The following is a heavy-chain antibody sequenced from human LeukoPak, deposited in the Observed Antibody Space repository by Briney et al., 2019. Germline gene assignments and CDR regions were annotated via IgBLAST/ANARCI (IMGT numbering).Heavy chain of an antibody. CDR2: ISYDGSNK. J-gene: IGHJ4*02. V-gene: IGHV3-30-3*01. CDR3: ARDVGLYYYDSRGGGY. CDR1: GFTFSSYA. D-gene: IGHD3-22*01. Sequence: GGSLRLSCAASGFTFSSYAMHWVRQAPGKGLEWVAVISYDGSNKYYADSVKGRFTISRDNSKNTLYLQMNSLRAEDTAVYYCARDVGLYYYDSRGGGYWGQGTLVTVSS.